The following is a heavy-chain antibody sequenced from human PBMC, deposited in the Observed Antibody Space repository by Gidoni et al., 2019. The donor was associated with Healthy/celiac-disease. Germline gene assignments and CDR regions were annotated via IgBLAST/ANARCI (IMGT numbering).Heavy chain of an antibody. CDR2: IFSNDEK. J-gene: IGHJ6*02. Sequence: QVTLKESGPVLVKPTETLTLTCTVSGFSLSNARMGVSWIRQPPGKALEWLAHIFSNDEKSYSTSLKSRLTISKDTSKSQVVLTMTNMDPVDTATYYCARIHFVVVTAAIESYYYYGMDVWGQETTVTVSS. CDR1: GFSLSNARMG. V-gene: IGHV2-26*01. D-gene: IGHD2-2*02. CDR3: ARIHFVVVTAAIESYYYYGMDV.